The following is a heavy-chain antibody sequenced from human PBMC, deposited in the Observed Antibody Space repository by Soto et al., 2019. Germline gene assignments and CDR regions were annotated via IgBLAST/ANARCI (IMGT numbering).Heavy chain of an antibody. Sequence: QVQLQESGPGLVKPSETLSFTCTVSGDSITSYNWNWLRQPPGKALEWIGYVYSSGSTNYNPSLKSRVTISVDTSRNQFSLKVNSVTAADTAVYYCARRAVVAVTGSLDNWLDPWGQGILVTVSS. CDR2: VYSSGST. D-gene: IGHD2-21*01. CDR3: ARRAVVAVTGSLDNWLDP. V-gene: IGHV4-59*01. J-gene: IGHJ5*02. CDR1: GDSITSYN.